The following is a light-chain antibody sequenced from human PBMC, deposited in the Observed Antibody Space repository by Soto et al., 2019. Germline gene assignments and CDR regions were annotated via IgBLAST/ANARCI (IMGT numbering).Light chain of an antibody. V-gene: IGLV2-14*03. Sequence: QSALTQPASVSGSPVQSIAISCIGTSSDVGAYDYVSWYQQHPDKAPKLIIYEVTYRPSGVSDRFSGSKSVNTATLTISGLQAEDEADYYCSSHTSSSTRVFGTGTKVTVL. J-gene: IGLJ1*01. CDR2: EVT. CDR3: SSHTSSSTRV. CDR1: SSDVGAYDY.